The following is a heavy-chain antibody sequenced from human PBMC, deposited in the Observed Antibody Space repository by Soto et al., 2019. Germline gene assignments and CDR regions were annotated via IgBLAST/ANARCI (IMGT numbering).Heavy chain of an antibody. J-gene: IGHJ6*02. D-gene: IGHD3-3*01. CDR2: IIPIFGTA. Sequence: SVKVSCKASGGTFSSYAISWVRQAPGQGLEWMGGIIPIFGTANYGQKFQGRVTITADKSTSTAYMELSSLRSEDTAVYYCARQYDFWSGYSLTYGMDVWGQGTTVTVSS. CDR1: GGTFSSYA. V-gene: IGHV1-69*06. CDR3: ARQYDFWSGYSLTYGMDV.